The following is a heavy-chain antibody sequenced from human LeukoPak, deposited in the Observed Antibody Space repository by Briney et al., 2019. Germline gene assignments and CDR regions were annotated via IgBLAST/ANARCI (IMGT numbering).Heavy chain of an antibody. J-gene: IGHJ4*02. D-gene: IGHD4-23*01. CDR3: VKDFCRGGNCPFPFFDS. V-gene: IGHV3-23*01. CDR1: GFTINGHA. CDR2: TLAGFVEI. Sequence: GGSLRLSCVASGFTINGHAMSWVRQAPAKGLEWVSITLAGFVEIHYADSVRGRFTISRDDSTNTLFLEMNRLRADDTGTYYCVKDFCRGGNCPFPFFDSWGRGTVVTVSS.